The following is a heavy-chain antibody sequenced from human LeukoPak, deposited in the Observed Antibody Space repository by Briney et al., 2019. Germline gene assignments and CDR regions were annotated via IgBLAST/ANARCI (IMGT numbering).Heavy chain of an antibody. Sequence: MTSETLSLTCTVSGGSISSYYWSWIRQPPGKGLEWIGFIYYSGSTYYNPSLKSRVTISVDTSKNQFSLKLSSVTAADTAVYYCARLDLHIVVVTDSTNGDYWGQGTLVTVSS. D-gene: IGHD2-21*02. V-gene: IGHV4-59*08. CDR1: GGSISSYY. J-gene: IGHJ4*02. CDR2: IYYSGST. CDR3: ARLDLHIVVVTDSTNGDY.